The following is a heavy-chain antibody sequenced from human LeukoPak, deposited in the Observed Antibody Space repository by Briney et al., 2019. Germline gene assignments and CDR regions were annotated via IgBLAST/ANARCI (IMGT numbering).Heavy chain of an antibody. Sequence: KPSETLSPTCTVSGGSISNNYWTWIRQPPGKGLEYIGYIYYTGGTNYNPSLKSRVTISVDTSKNQFSLKLSSVTAADTAVYFCAKYGGSGWVIDYWGQGTLVTVSS. CDR1: GGSISNNY. D-gene: IGHD6-19*01. CDR3: AKYGGSGWVIDY. CDR2: IYYTGGT. J-gene: IGHJ4*02. V-gene: IGHV4-59*08.